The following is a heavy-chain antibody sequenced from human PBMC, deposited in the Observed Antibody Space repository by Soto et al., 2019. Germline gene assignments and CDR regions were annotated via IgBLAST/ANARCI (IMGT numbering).Heavy chain of an antibody. CDR2: IYHSGST. CDR3: ARDLGSSWHSRSWFDP. D-gene: IGHD6-13*01. CDR1: GGSISSSNW. V-gene: IGHV4-4*02. J-gene: IGHJ5*02. Sequence: SETLSLTCAVSGGSISSSNWWSWVRQPPGKGLEWIGEIYHSGSTNYNPSLKSRVTISVDKSKNQFSLKLSSVTAADTAVYYCARDLGSSWHSRSWFDPWGQGTLVTVSS.